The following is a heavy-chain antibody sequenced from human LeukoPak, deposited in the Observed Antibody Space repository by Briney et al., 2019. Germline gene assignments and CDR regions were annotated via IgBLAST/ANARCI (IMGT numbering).Heavy chain of an antibody. D-gene: IGHD3-10*01. V-gene: IGHV1-18*01. Sequence: WASVKVSCKASGYTFTSYGISWVRQAPGQGLEWMGWISAYNGNTNYAQKLQGRATMTTDTSTSTAYMELRSLRSDDTAVYYCARDDIYGSGSYNYYYGMDVWGQGTTVTVSS. CDR3: ARDDIYGSGSYNYYYGMDV. J-gene: IGHJ6*02. CDR2: ISAYNGNT. CDR1: GYTFTSYG.